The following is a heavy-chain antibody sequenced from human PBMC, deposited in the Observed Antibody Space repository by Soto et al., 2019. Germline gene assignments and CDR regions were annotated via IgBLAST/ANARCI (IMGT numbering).Heavy chain of an antibody. D-gene: IGHD3-9*01. CDR3: ARGLRPYDILTGYSTGGMDV. J-gene: IGHJ6*02. CDR2: IYATGST. Sequence: SETLSLTCNVSGASLAGYYWSWIRQPPGKGLEWIGRIYATGSTNYNPSLKSRVTISVDTSKNQFSLKLSSVTAADTAVYYCARGLRPYDILTGYSTGGMDVWGQGTTVTVSS. CDR1: GASLAGYY. V-gene: IGHV4-4*07.